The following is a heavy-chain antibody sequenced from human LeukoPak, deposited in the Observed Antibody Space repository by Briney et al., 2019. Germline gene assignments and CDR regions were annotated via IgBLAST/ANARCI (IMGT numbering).Heavy chain of an antibody. J-gene: IGHJ5*02. CDR2: IRSKAYGGTT. V-gene: IGHV3-49*03. Sequence: GGSLRLSCAASGFTFSSYWMSWFRQAPGKGLEWVGFIRSKAYGGTTEYAASVKGRFTISRDDSKSIAYLQMNSLKTEDTAVYYCTRVLRSPWGQGTLVTVSS. CDR3: TRVLRSP. CDR1: GFTFSSYW.